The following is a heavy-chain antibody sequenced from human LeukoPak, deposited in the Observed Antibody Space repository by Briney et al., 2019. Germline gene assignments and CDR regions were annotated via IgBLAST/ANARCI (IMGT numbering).Heavy chain of an antibody. CDR3: ARNKRADI. Sequence: GRSLRLSCAASGFTFSSYGMHWVRQAPGKGLEWVAVIWYGGSNKYYADSVKGRFTISRDNSKNSLILQMNSLRAEDTAVYYCARNKRADIWGQGTMVTVAS. V-gene: IGHV3-33*08. CDR2: IWYGGSNK. D-gene: IGHD1/OR15-1a*01. CDR1: GFTFSSYG. J-gene: IGHJ3*02.